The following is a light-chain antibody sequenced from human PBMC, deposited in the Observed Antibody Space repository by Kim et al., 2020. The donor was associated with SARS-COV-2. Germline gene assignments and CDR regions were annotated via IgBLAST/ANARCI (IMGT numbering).Light chain of an antibody. V-gene: IGKV1-17*01. Sequence: ASVGDRVTITCRSSQDIRNDLGWYQQNPGGAPKRLIYGASSLQSGVLSRFSGSGSGTEFTLTISSLQPEDFATYFCLQHNTYPITFGQGTRLEIK. CDR1: QDIRND. J-gene: IGKJ5*01. CDR3: LQHNTYPIT. CDR2: GAS.